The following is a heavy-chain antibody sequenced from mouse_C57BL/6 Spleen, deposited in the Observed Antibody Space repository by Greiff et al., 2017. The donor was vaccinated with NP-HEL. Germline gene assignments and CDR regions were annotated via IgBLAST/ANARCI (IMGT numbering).Heavy chain of an antibody. Sequence: QVQLQSGPELVKPGASVKISCKASGYAFSSSWMNWVKQRPGKGLEWIGRIYPGDGDTNYNGKFKGKATLTADKSSSTAYMQLSSLTSEDSAVYFCARELTLYYFDYWGQGTTLTVSS. V-gene: IGHV1-82*01. CDR3: ARELTLYYFDY. J-gene: IGHJ2*01. D-gene: IGHD4-1*01. CDR2: IYPGDGDT. CDR1: GYAFSSSW.